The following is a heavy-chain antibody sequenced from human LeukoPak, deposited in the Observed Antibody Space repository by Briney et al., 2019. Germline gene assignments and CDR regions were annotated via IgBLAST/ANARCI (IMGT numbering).Heavy chain of an antibody. CDR2: IRYDGSNK. V-gene: IGHV3-30*02. J-gene: IGHJ6*03. CDR3: AKGSDYEAQYYYYYMDV. Sequence: GGSLRLSCAASGFTFSSYGMHWVRQAPGKGLEWVAFIRYDGSNKYYADSVKGRFTISRDNSKNTLYLHVNSLRPEDTAVYYCAKGSDYEAQYYYYYMDVWGKGTTVTISS. CDR1: GFTFSSYG. D-gene: IGHD5-12*01.